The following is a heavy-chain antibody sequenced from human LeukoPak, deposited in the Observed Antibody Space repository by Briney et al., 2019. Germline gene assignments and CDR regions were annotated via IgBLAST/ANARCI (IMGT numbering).Heavy chain of an antibody. V-gene: IGHV1-2*02. Sequence: ASVKVSCKASGYAFTGYYIHWVRQAPGQGLEWMGWINPNSGGTKYAQKFQGRVTMTRDTSITTAYMGLSRLRSDDTAVYYCAKGRVVAGSKSLTYHWFDPWGQETLVTVSS. CDR2: INPNSGGT. CDR1: GYAFTGYY. CDR3: AKGRVVAGSKSLTYHWFDP. D-gene: IGHD6-19*01. J-gene: IGHJ5*02.